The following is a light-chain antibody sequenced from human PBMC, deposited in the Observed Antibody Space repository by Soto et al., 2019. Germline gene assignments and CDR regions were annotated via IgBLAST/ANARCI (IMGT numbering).Light chain of an antibody. CDR1: SSDVGGYNY. CDR3: GSYRDSSPRYV. CDR2: DVS. Sequence: QSALTQPASVSGSPGQSITISCTGTSSDVGGYNYVSWYQHHPGKAPKVMIYDVSDRPSGVSNRFSGSKSGNTASLTISGLQAEDEAEYYCGSYRDSSPRYVFGTGTKVTVL. V-gene: IGLV2-14*03. J-gene: IGLJ1*01.